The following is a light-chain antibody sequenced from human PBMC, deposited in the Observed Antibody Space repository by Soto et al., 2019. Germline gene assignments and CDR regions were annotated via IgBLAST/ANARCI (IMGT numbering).Light chain of an antibody. CDR3: MQNTHWPIT. CDR2: QVS. V-gene: IGKV2-30*01. CDR1: QSLVYSDGDTY. Sequence: VMMAQSPLSLPVTLGQPASISCSSSQSLVYSDGDTYLSWFQQRPGQSPRRXLSQVSNRDSGVPDRSSGSGSGTDFTLKISSVEADDVAVYYCMQNTHWPITFGQGTRLEIK. J-gene: IGKJ5*01.